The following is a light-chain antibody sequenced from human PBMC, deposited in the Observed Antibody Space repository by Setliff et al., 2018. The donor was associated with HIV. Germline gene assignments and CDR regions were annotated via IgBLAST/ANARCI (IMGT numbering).Light chain of an antibody. Sequence: DIQMTQSPSTLSASVGDTITITCRASQTVFTYLAWYQQKPGKVPKLLIFKASFLDRGVPSRFSGSGSGTEFTLTIKSLQPDEFATYYCQQYNGESRTFGQGTKVDIK. V-gene: IGKV1-5*03. J-gene: IGKJ1*01. CDR2: KAS. CDR3: QQYNGESRT. CDR1: QTVFTY.